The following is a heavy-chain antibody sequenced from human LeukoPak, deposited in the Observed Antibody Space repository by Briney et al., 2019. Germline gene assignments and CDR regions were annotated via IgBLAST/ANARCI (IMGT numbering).Heavy chain of an antibody. CDR2: IIPIFGTA. V-gene: IGHV1-69*05. CDR3: ARDLYGDLSLDAFDI. Sequence: GASVKVSCKASGGTFSSYAISWVRQAPGQGLEWMGGIIPIFGTANYAQKFQGRVTITTDESTNTAYMELSSLRSEDTAVYYCARDLYGDLSLDAFDIWGQGTMVTVSS. CDR1: GGTFSSYA. D-gene: IGHD4-17*01. J-gene: IGHJ3*02.